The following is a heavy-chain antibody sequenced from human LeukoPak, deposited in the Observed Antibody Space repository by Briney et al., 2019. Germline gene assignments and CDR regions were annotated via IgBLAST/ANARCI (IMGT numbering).Heavy chain of an antibody. CDR2: ISAAGDKT. CDR3: ARDTKDDY. CDR1: GFTFSSYA. D-gene: IGHD3-3*01. V-gene: IGHV3-23*01. J-gene: IGHJ4*02. Sequence: PGGSLRLSCAASGFTFSSYAMSWVRQVPGKGLEWVSVISAAGDKTYYADSVKGRFTISRDNAKNSLYLQMNSLRAEDTAVYYCARDTKDDYWGQGTLVTVSS.